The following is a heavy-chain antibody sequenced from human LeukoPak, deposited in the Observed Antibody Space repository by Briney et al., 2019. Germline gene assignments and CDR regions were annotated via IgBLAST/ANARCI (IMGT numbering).Heavy chain of an antibody. CDR2: INHSGST. CDR3: ARNLPKNAFDI. Sequence: PSETLSLTCAVYGGSFSGYYWSWIRQPPGKGLEWIGEINHSGSTNYNPSLKSRVTISVDRSKNQFSLKLSSVTAADTAVYYCARNLPKNAFDIWGQGTMVTVSS. CDR1: GGSFSGYY. V-gene: IGHV4-34*01. J-gene: IGHJ3*02. D-gene: IGHD1-14*01.